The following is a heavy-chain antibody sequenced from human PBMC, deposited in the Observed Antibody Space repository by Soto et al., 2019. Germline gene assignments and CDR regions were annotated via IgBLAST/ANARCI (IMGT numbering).Heavy chain of an antibody. CDR3: ARAAYTYGHFDY. V-gene: IGHV4-4*02. CDR2: IYHSGST. Sequence: SLTCAVSGVSISSSNWWNWVRQPPGKGLEWIGQIYHSGSTNYKPSLQGRVTISVDKSKNQFSMKLSSVTAADTAVYYCARAAYTYGHFDYWGQGTLVTVSS. J-gene: IGHJ4*02. D-gene: IGHD5-18*01. CDR1: GVSISSSNW.